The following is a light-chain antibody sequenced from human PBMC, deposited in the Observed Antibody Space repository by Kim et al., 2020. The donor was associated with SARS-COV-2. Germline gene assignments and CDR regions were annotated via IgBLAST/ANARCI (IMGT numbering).Light chain of an antibody. V-gene: IGKV3-20*01. Sequence: EIALTQSPGTLSLSPGERATLSCRASQSVSSNYLAWYQQKPGQAPRLLIYGASSRATGIPDRFSGSGSGTDFTLTISRLEPEDFAVYYCQQYGSSPTTFGQGTKVEIK. CDR1: QSVSSNY. J-gene: IGKJ1*01. CDR2: GAS. CDR3: QQYGSSPTT.